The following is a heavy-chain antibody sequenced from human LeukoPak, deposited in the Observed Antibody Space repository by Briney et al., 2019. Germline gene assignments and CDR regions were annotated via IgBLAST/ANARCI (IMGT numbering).Heavy chain of an antibody. CDR3: AKPGYYDFWSGYPHFDY. D-gene: IGHD3-3*01. J-gene: IGHJ4*02. CDR2: ISGSGGTT. V-gene: IGHV3-23*01. CDR1: GFTFSSYA. Sequence: PGGSLRLSCTASGFTFSSYAMSWVRQAPGKGLEWVSAISGSGGTTYYADSVKGRFTISRDNSKNTLYLQMNSLRAEDTAVYYCAKPGYYDFWSGYPHFDYWGQGTLVTVSS.